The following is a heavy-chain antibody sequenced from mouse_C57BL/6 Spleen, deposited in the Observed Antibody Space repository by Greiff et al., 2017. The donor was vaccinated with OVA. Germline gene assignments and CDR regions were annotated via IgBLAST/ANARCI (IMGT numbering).Heavy chain of an antibody. Sequence: VQLQQPGPELVKPGASVKLSCKASGYTFTDYYMHWVKQSHGQSLEWIGYIYPNNGGNGYNQKLKGKATLTVDKSSSPAYMERRRLTSEYSAYYYCARSNWGRQWYFDVWGTGTTVTVSS. V-gene: IGHV1-34*01. D-gene: IGHD4-1*02. CDR2: IYPNNGGN. J-gene: IGHJ1*03. CDR1: GYTFTDYY. CDR3: ARSNWGRQWYFDV.